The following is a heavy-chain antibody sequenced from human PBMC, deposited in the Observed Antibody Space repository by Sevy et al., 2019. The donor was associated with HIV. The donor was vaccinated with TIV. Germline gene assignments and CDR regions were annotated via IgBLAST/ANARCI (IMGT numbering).Heavy chain of an antibody. J-gene: IGHJ6*03. CDR3: AKGVYYDFWSGYSFYMDV. CDR1: GFTFSTYG. D-gene: IGHD3-3*01. V-gene: IGHV3-30*18. CDR2: ISYDGSNK. Sequence: GGSLRLSCAASGFTFSTYGIHWVRQAPGKGLECVAVISYDGSNKYYGDSVKGRFTISRDNSKNRLYLRMNSLRVEDTAVYYCAKGVYYDFWSGYSFYMDVWGKGTTVTVSS.